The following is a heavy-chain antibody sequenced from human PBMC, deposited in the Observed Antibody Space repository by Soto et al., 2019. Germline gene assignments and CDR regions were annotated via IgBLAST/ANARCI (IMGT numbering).Heavy chain of an antibody. CDR2: INAGNGNT. CDR3: ARDWIGRFFDY. V-gene: IGHV1-3*01. CDR1: GYIFTGYA. Sequence: ASVKVSCKASGYIFTGYAMHWVRQAPGQRLEWMGWINAGNGNTKYSQKFQGRVTITRDTSASTVYMELSSLRSQDTAVYYCARDWIGRFFDYWGQGTLVNVSS. J-gene: IGHJ4*02. D-gene: IGHD3-3*01.